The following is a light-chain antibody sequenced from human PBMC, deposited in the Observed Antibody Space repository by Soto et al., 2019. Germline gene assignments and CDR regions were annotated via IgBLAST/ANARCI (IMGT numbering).Light chain of an antibody. CDR2: WAS. Sequence: DIVMTQSPDSLAVSLGERATINCKSSQSVLYSSNNKNYLAWYQQKPGQPPKALIYWASTRESGVPDRFSGSGSGTDFTLTISSLQAEDVAVYYCQQYYSSITFGQGTRLEIK. J-gene: IGKJ5*01. CDR1: QSVLYSSNNKNY. CDR3: QQYYSSIT. V-gene: IGKV4-1*01.